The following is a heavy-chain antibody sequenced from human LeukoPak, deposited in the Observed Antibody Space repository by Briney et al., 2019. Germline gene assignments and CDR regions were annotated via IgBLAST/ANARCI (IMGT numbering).Heavy chain of an antibody. CDR1: GGSMNNDY. CDR3: ARDPFD. V-gene: IGHV4-59*01. J-gene: IGHJ4*02. CDR2: LLYSGTT. Sequence: SETLSLTCTVSGGSMNNDYWSWVRQPPGKGLEWIGYLLYSGTTKYNPSFKSRVTISVDTSKNLFSLKLTSVTAADTAVYYCARDPFDWGQGTLVIVSS.